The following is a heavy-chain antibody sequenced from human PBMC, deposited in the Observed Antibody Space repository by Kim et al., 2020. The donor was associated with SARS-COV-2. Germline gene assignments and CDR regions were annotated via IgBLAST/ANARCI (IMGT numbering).Heavy chain of an antibody. CDR1: GFTFSSYA. CDR3: ARAGPIQLWFYYGMDV. V-gene: IGHV3-30*04. Sequence: GGSLRLSCAASGFTFSSYAMHWVRQAPGKGLEWVAVISYDGSNKYYADSVKGRFTISRDNSKNTLYLQMNSLRAEDTAVYYCARAGPIQLWFYYGMDVWGQGTTVTVSS. CDR2: ISYDGSNK. D-gene: IGHD5-18*01. J-gene: IGHJ6*02.